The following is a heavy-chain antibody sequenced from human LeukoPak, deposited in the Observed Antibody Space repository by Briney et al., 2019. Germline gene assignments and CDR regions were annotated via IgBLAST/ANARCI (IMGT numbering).Heavy chain of an antibody. J-gene: IGHJ3*02. CDR3: ARGHGEAFDI. V-gene: IGHV4-4*07. Sequence: SETLSLTCTASGGSISSYYWNWIRQPAGKGLEWIGRVYSSGSTNYNPSLKSRITMSVNTSKNQFSLRLSSVTAADTAVYYCARGHGEAFDIWGQGTVVTVSS. CDR1: GGSISSYY. CDR2: VYSSGST.